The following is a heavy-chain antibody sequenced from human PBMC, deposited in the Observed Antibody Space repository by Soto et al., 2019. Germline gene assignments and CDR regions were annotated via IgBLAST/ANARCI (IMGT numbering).Heavy chain of an antibody. CDR1: GFTFRTYW. Sequence: EVQLVESGGGLVQPGGSLRLSCAASGFTFRTYWMHWVRQSPGKGLVWVSRIDAAGSGTTYADAVEGRFTISRDNAKNTLYLQMNRLRAEDTAVYYCARDQTVTGPSTVDYCGQGTLVTVSS. J-gene: IGHJ4*02. CDR3: ARDQTVTGPSTVDY. V-gene: IGHV3-74*03. D-gene: IGHD6-19*01. CDR2: IDAAGSGT.